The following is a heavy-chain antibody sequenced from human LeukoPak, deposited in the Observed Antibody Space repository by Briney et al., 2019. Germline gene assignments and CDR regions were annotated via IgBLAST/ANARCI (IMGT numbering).Heavy chain of an antibody. CDR1: VYTFTDYY. CDR2: INPRTGET. J-gene: IGHJ3*02. D-gene: IGHD3/OR15-3a*01. CDR3: AKGRTGSPRSALHI. Sequence: ASVKVSCKASVYTFTDYYIHWVRQAPGQGLEWMGWINPRTGETNYAQNFQDWVTMTRDTSIATAFMELSSLRSDDTAVYYCAKGRTGSPRSALHIWGQGSMVTVSS. V-gene: IGHV1-2*04.